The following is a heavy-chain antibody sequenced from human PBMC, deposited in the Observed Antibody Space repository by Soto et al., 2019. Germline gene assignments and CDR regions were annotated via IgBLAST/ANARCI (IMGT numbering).Heavy chain of an antibody. V-gene: IGHV3-7*04. J-gene: IGHJ4*02. CDR1: AFNFREYC. CDR3: ARASSSTSGAIDY. D-gene: IGHD2-2*01. Sequence: EVQLVESGGGLVQPGGYLRLSCAASAFNFREYCMSWVRQAPGKGLVWVAKINEDGSETYYVDSVKGRFTISRDNAKNSLYLQMNSLTVEDTAMYYCARASSSTSGAIDYWGQGTLVTVSS. CDR2: INEDGSET.